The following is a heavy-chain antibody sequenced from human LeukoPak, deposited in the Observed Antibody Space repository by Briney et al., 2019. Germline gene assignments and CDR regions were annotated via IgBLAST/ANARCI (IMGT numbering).Heavy chain of an antibody. D-gene: IGHD6-19*01. V-gene: IGHV4-59*01. CDR1: GGXISNYY. Sequence: SETLSLTRTVSGGXISNYYWSWFRQPPGKGLEWIGYIYYSGSTNYNPSLKSRVTISVDTSKNQFSLKLSSVTAADTAVYYCARGGWYEDYWGQGTLVIVSS. J-gene: IGHJ4*02. CDR2: IYYSGST. CDR3: ARGGWYEDY.